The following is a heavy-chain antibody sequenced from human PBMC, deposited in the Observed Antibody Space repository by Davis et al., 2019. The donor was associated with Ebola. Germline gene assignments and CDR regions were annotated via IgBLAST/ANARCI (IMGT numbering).Heavy chain of an antibody. CDR2: IIPILGTA. CDR1: GGTLSSYS. Sequence: SVKVSCKASGGTLSSYSFSWVRQAPGQGLEWMGRIIPILGTANYAQKFQGRVTITADKSTSTAHMELSSLRSEDTAMYYCASNYDSSVDYWGQGTLVTVSS. CDR3: ASNYDSSVDY. V-gene: IGHV1-69*08. D-gene: IGHD3-22*01. J-gene: IGHJ4*02.